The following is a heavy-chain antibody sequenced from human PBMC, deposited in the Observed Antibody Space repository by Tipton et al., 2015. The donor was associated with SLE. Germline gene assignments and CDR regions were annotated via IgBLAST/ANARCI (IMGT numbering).Heavy chain of an antibody. CDR2: IYPGDSDT. J-gene: IGHJ1*01. Sequence: VQLVQSGAEVKKPGESLKISCKGSGYSFTSYWIGWVRQMPGKGLEWMGIIYPGDSDTRYSPSFQGQVTISADKSISTAYLQWSSLKASDTAMYYCARHGSSSWFEPVYFQHWGQGTLVTVSS. D-gene: IGHD6-13*01. CDR3: ARHGSSSWFEPVYFQH. CDR1: GYSFTSYW. V-gene: IGHV5-51*01.